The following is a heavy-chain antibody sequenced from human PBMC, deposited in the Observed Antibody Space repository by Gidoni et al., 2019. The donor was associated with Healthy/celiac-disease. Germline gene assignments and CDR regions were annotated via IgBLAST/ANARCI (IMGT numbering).Heavy chain of an antibody. V-gene: IGHV4-34*01. J-gene: IGHJ5*02. CDR2: INHSGST. CDR1: GGSSSGYY. Sequence: VQLQQWGAGLLKHLETPSPPCAVYGGSSSGYYWSWIRQPPGMGLEWIGEINHSGSTNYNPSLKSRVTISVDTSKNQFSLKLSSVTAADTAVYYCARVGARNSGGRITMVRGVMRGAFDPWGQGTLVTVSS. D-gene: IGHD3-10*01. CDR3: ARVGARNSGGRITMVRGVMRGAFDP.